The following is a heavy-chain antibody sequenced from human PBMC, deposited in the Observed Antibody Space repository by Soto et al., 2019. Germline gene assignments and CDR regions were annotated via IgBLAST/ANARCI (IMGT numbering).Heavy chain of an antibody. CDR3: ARSIAAAGSFGPYYYYGMDV. J-gene: IGHJ6*02. CDR1: GFTFSSYG. CDR2: IWYDGSNK. V-gene: IGHV3-33*01. Sequence: QVQLVESGGGVVQPGRSLRLSCAASGFTFSSYGMHWVRQAPGKGLEWVAVIWYDGSNKYYADSVKGRFTISRDNSKNTLYRKMNSLRAEDTAVYYCARSIAAAGSFGPYYYYGMDVWGQGTTVTVSS. D-gene: IGHD6-13*01.